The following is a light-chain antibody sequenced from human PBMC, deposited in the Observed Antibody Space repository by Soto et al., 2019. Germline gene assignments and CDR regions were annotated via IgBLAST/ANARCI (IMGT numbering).Light chain of an antibody. CDR3: QQRSKLPQIN. V-gene: IGKV3-11*01. CDR2: DAS. CDR1: QSVSNS. Sequence: EIVLTQSPATLSLSPGERATLSCRASQSVSNSLVWYQQKPGQAPRLLISDASNRATGIPARFSVSGSGTDFTLTISSLEPEDFAVYYCQQRSKLPQINFGKGTRLKI. J-gene: IGKJ5*01.